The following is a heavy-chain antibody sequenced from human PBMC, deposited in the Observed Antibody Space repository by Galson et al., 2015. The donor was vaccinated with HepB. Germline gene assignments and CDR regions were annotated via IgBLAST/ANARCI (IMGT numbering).Heavy chain of an antibody. CDR2: FDPEDGET. J-gene: IGHJ1*01. V-gene: IGHV1-24*01. CDR3: ATRWGIFGVVVQYFQH. Sequence: SVKVSCKVSGYTLTELSMHWVRQAPGKGLEWMGGFDPEDGETIYAQKFQGRVTMTEDTSTDTAYMELSSLRSEDTAVYYCATRWGIFGVVVQYFQHWGQGTLVTVSS. CDR1: GYTLTELS. D-gene: IGHD3-3*01.